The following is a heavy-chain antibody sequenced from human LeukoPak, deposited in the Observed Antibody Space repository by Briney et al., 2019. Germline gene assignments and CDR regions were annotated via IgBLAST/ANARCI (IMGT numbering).Heavy chain of an antibody. Sequence: PGGCLRLSCAAAGFSFSGTWMTSVRPAPGKGLECVDNIRPDGSEKYYVDSVKGRFTVSRDNAKNSLYLQMNSLRVEDTAIYYCTRDLNHDSSGWGQGTLVTVSS. CDR3: TRDLNHDSSG. D-gene: IGHD3-22*01. V-gene: IGHV3-7*01. CDR2: IRPDGSEK. J-gene: IGHJ4*02. CDR1: GFSFSGTW.